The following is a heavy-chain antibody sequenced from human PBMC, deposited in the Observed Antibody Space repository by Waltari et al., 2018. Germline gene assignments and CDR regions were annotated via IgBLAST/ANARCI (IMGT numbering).Heavy chain of an antibody. CDR1: GGTFSSHA. D-gene: IGHD1-1*01. J-gene: IGHJ5*02. V-gene: IGHV1-69*04. CDR2: IIPILNIS. CDR3: ARSPVATPGSWFDP. Sequence: VQLVQSGAEVKTPGSSATVSCKASGGTFSSHAVSWVRPAPGQGPEWLGRIIPILNISDYAQKFQGRVTFTADKSTNTAYMDLTSLRSEDTAIYYCARSPVATPGSWFDPWGQGTLITVSS.